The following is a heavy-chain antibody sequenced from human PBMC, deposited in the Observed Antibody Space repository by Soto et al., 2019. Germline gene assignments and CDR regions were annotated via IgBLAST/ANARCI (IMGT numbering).Heavy chain of an antibody. CDR3: ARDFTGRKSAREIDY. V-gene: IGHV1-18*04. CDR1: CYTFTRYG. Sequence: ASVKVSFKACCYTFTRYGLSVLRQAPLQGVEWMGWISGYDASTSYAQNLHDRVTLTTDTSTSTTYMELRSLTSDDTAVYYCARDFTGRKSAREIDYWGQGTLVAVSS. CDR2: ISGYDAST. D-gene: IGHD1-26*01. J-gene: IGHJ4*02.